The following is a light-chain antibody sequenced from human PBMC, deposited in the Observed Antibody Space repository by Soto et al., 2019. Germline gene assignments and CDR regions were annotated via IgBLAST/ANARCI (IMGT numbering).Light chain of an antibody. CDR3: QQYNSYFRT. CDR1: QSISSW. Sequence: DIQMTQSPSTLSASVGDRVTITCRASQSISSWLAWYQQKPGKAPKLLIYKASSLESGVPSRFSGSGSGTEFTLTISSLQPDDFVTYYCQQYNSYFRTFGQGTKVEI. V-gene: IGKV1-5*03. CDR2: KAS. J-gene: IGKJ1*01.